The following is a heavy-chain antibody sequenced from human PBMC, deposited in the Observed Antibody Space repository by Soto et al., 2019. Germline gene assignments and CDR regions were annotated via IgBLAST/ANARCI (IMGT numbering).Heavy chain of an antibody. V-gene: IGHV4-31*03. CDR2: IYYSGST. CDR3: ARGEATNHAHFEY. D-gene: IGHD5-12*01. Sequence: SETLSLTCTFSVVSISSGGYYCSWIRQHPWKGLEWIGYIYYSGSTYYNPSLKSRVTISVDTSKNQFSLKLSSVTAADTAVYYCARGEATNHAHFEYWGQGTPVTVS. J-gene: IGHJ4*02. CDR1: VVSISSGGYY.